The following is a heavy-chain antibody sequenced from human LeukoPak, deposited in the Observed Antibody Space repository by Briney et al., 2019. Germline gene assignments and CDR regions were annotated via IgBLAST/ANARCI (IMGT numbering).Heavy chain of an antibody. V-gene: IGHV4-4*09. Sequence: PSETLSLTCTASGAFIGSYYWSWIRQPPGKGLEWIGYIYTSGSTNYNPSLKSRVTISVDTSKNQFSLKLSSVTAADTAVYYCASQPSLSSGWQFDYWGQGTLVTVSS. CDR3: ASQPSLSSGWQFDY. CDR2: IYTSGST. D-gene: IGHD6-19*01. CDR1: GAFIGSYY. J-gene: IGHJ4*02.